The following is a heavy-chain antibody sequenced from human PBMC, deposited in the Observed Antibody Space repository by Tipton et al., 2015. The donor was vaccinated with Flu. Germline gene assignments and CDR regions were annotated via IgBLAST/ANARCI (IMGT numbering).Heavy chain of an antibody. D-gene: IGHD4-11*01. CDR1: GGSFSGYY. CDR3: ARRDFSNYVSEPKNWFDP. Sequence: TLSLTCAVYGGSFSGYYWSWIRQPPGKGLEWIGEINHSGSTNYNPSLKSRVTISVDTSKNQFSLKLTSVTAADTAVYFCARRDFSNYVSEPKNWFDPWGPGVLVSVSS. J-gene: IGHJ5*02. CDR2: INHSGST. V-gene: IGHV4-34*01.